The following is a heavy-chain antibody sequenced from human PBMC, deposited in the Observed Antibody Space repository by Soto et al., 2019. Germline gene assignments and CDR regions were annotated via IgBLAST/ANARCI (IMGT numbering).Heavy chain of an antibody. CDR1: GGTFSSYA. CDR2: IIPIFGAA. J-gene: IGHJ3*02. Sequence: QVQLVQSGAEVKKPGSSVKVSCTAPGGTFSSYAINWVRQAPGQGLEWMGGIIPIFGAANYAQKFQGRVTITADESTTTAYMELSSLRSEDTAVYYCARGAGYYDSSGYYYRAFDIWGQWTMVTVSS. V-gene: IGHV1-69*01. D-gene: IGHD3-22*01. CDR3: ARGAGYYDSSGYYYRAFDI.